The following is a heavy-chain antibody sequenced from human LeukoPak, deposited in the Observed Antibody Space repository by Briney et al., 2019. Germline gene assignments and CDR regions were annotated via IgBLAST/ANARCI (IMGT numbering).Heavy chain of an antibody. V-gene: IGHV4-4*07. Sequence: PSETLSLTCTVSGGSISIYYWSWIRQPAGKGLEWIGRFYTSGNSNYNPSLKSRVTMSLDTSKNQFSLNLSSVTAADTAVYYCARLTTVITRGTFDIWGQGTMVTVSS. D-gene: IGHD4-23*01. CDR3: ARLTTVITRGTFDI. J-gene: IGHJ3*02. CDR1: GGSISIYY. CDR2: FYTSGNS.